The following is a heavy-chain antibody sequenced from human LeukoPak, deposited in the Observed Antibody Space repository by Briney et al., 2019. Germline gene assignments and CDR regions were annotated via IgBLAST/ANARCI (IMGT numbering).Heavy chain of an antibody. V-gene: IGHV3-30-3*01. CDR3: ARGYCSSTSCYFRSWYFDL. J-gene: IGHJ2*01. D-gene: IGHD2-2*01. Sequence: GRSLRLSCAASGFTFSSYAMHWVRQAPGKGLEWVAVISYDGSNKYYADSVKGRFTISRDNSKNTLYLQMNSLRAEDTAVYYCARGYCSSTSCYFRSWYFDLWGRGTLVTVSS. CDR1: GFTFSSYA. CDR2: ISYDGSNK.